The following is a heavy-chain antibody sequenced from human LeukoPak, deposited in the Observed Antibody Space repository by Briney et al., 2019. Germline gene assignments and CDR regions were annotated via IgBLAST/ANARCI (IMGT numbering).Heavy chain of an antibody. Sequence: GGSLRLSCAASGFTFSSYEMNWVRQAPGKGLEWVSYISSSGSTIYYADSVKGRFTISRDSAKNSLYLQMNSLRAEDTAVYYCARDRSGWYYFDYWGQGTLVTVSS. CDR1: GFTFSSYE. V-gene: IGHV3-48*03. D-gene: IGHD6-19*01. CDR2: ISSSGSTI. CDR3: ARDRSGWYYFDY. J-gene: IGHJ4*02.